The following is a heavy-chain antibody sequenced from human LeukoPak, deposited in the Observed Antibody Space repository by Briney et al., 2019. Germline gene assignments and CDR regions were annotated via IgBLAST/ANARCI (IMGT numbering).Heavy chain of an antibody. D-gene: IGHD2-21*02. V-gene: IGHV4-39*01. CDR2: IYYRGNT. CDR1: GGSINSHNFY. J-gene: IGHJ4*02. Sequence: PSETLSLTCTVSGGSINSHNFYWAWIRQPPGKGLEWIGRIYYRGNTYYNPSLKSRITISVDTSQNQFYLKLSSVTAADTAVYYFVSGKGAYCGGDCWTYYFDYWGQGTLVTVSS. CDR3: VSGKGAYCGGDCWTYYFDY.